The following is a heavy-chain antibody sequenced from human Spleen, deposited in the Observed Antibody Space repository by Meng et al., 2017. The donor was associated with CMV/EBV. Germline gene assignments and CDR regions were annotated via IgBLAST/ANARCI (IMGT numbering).Heavy chain of an antibody. V-gene: IGHV3-23*01. CDR2: LSGSGATT. CDR3: ARLPKPGVFNY. D-gene: IGHD6-13*01. CDR1: GFTFDDYT. J-gene: IGHJ4*02. Sequence: GESLKISCAASGFTFDDYTMHWVRQAPGKGLEWVSTLSGSGATTYYADSVKGRFIISRDNSKDTLYLQLNSLRAEDTAVYYCARLPKPGVFNYWGQGTLVTVSS.